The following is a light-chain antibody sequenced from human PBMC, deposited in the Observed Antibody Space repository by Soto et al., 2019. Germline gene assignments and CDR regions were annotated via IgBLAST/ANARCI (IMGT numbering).Light chain of an antibody. J-gene: IGKJ4*01. CDR2: DAS. CDR3: QQRSNWPPVT. CDR1: QSVSTD. Sequence: ALAQSPVALSLSPGERATLSCRASQSVSTDLAWYQQKPGQAPRLLIYDASNRATGIPARFSGSGSGTDFTLTISSLEPEDFGVYYCQQRSNWPPVTFGGGTKVDIK. V-gene: IGKV3-11*01.